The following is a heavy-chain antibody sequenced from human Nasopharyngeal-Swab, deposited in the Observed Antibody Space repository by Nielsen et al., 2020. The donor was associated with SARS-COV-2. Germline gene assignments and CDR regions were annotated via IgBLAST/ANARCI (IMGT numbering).Heavy chain of an antibody. CDR3: ARGGRHGCSSANRPRAIDV. CDR2: TRHSGSG. D-gene: IGHD2-2*01. V-gene: IGHV4-34*01. Sequence: WIRQPPGKGLEWIGETRHSGSGNYKPSLNSRVSMSVDASKNQFSLKLDSVTAADTAVYYCARGGRHGCSSANRPRAIDVWGQGATVTVSS. J-gene: IGHJ6*02.